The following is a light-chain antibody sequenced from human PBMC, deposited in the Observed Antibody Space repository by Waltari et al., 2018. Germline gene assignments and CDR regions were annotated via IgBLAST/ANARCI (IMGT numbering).Light chain of an antibody. CDR1: QRVLYSSNNKNY. CDR2: WAS. V-gene: IGKV4-1*01. J-gene: IGKJ3*01. Sequence: DIVMTQSPDSLAVSLGERATINCQSSQRVLYSSNNKNYLTWYQKKPGQPPKLLIYWASTRESGVPDRFSGSGSGTDFTLTISSLQAEDVAVYYCQQYYNTPFTFGPGTKVDVK. CDR3: QQYYNTPFT.